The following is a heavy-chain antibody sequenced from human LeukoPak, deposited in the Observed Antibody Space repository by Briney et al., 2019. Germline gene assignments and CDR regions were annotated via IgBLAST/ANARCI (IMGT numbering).Heavy chain of an antibody. J-gene: IGHJ5*02. D-gene: IGHD5-18*01. CDR1: GFTSSSYS. V-gene: IGHV3-21*01. CDR3: ARDDRDWGYSYGYEVSAWSDP. CDR2: ISSSSSYI. Sequence: GGSLRLSCALSGFTSSSYSMNWVRQAPGKGLEWVSSISSSSSYIYYADSVKGRFTISRDNAKNSLYLQMNSLRAEDTAVYYCARDDRDWGYSYGYEVSAWSDPWGQGTLVTVSS.